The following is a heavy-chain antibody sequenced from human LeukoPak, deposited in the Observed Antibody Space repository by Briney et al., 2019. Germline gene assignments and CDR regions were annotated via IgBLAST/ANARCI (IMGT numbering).Heavy chain of an antibody. CDR2: ISGSGGST. CDR1: GFTFSSYA. V-gene: IGHV3-23*01. J-gene: IGHJ1*01. D-gene: IGHD6-19*01. Sequence: GGSLRLSCAASGFTFSSYAMSWVRQAPGKGLEWVSAISGSGGSTYYADSVKGRSTISRDNSKNTLYLQMNSLRAEDTAVYYCATKQWLVQSYFQHWGQGTLVTVSS. CDR3: ATKQWLVQSYFQH.